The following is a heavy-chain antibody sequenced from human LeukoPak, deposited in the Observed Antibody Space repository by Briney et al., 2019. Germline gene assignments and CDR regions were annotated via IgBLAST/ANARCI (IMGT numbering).Heavy chain of an antibody. CDR1: GFTLSNHW. CDR3: ARNNGMDV. V-gene: IGHV3-7*03. CDR2: VNRDGSET. J-gene: IGHJ6*02. Sequence: PGGSLRLSCAASGFTLSNHWMTWVRQVPGRGPEWVANVNRDGSETYYLDSVKGRFTFSKDNAKNSLYLQMNSLRAEDTALYHCARNNGMDVWGQGTTVIVSS.